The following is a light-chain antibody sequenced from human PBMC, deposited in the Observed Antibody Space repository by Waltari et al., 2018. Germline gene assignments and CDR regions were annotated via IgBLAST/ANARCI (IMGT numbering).Light chain of an antibody. V-gene: IGKV3-20*01. CDR3: QHYVRLPVT. CDR1: QSVSRA. J-gene: IGKJ1*01. Sequence: SCRASQSVSRALAWYQQKPGQAPRLLIYGASSRATGIPDRFSGRGSGTDFSLTISRLGPEDFAVYYCQHYVRLPVTFGQGTKVEIK. CDR2: GAS.